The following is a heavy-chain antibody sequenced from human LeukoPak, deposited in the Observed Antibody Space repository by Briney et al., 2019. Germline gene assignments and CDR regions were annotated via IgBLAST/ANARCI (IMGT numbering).Heavy chain of an antibody. V-gene: IGHV4-59*02. D-gene: IGHD3-10*01. CDR3: ARYYYVSGSYYFDY. CDR1: GYTVETGYY. J-gene: IGHJ4*02. CDR2: IYYSGST. Sequence: SETLSLTCTVSGYTVETGYYWSWIRQPPGRGLEWIGYIYYSGSTNYNPSLKSRLTISVDTSKNQFSLKLSSVTAADTAVYYCARYYYVSGSYYFDYWGQGTLVTASS.